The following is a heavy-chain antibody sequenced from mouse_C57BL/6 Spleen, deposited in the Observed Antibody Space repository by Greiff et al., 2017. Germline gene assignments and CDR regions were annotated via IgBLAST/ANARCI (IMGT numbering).Heavy chain of an antibody. CDR1: GYTFTEYT. V-gene: IGHV1-62-2*01. Sequence: QVQLKESGAELVKPGASVKLSCKASGYTFTEYTIHWVKQRSGQGLEWIGWFYPGSGSIKYNEKFKDKATVTADKSSSTVYMELSRLTSEDSAVYFWARHEDGTGWDRWYFDGWGTGTTVTVSS. CDR3: ARHEDGTGWDRWYFDG. J-gene: IGHJ1*03. CDR2: FYPGSGSI. D-gene: IGHD4-1*01.